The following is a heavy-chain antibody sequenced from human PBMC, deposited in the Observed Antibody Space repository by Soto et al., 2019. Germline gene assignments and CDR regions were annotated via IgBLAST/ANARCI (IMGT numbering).Heavy chain of an antibody. V-gene: IGHV3-30-3*01. D-gene: IGHD6-6*01. J-gene: IGHJ4*02. CDR3: AKDRVAARLAFDY. CDR1: GFTFSSYA. CDR2: ISYEGNNK. Sequence: GGSLSLSCAASGFTFSSYAMHWVRQAPGKGLERVAVISYEGNNKYYSDSVKGRFTISRDNSKNTLYLQMNSLRSDDTAVYYCAKDRVAARLAFDYWGQGTLVTVSS.